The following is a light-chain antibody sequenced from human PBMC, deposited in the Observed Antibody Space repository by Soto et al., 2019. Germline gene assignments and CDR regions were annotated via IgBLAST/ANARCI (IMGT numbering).Light chain of an antibody. V-gene: IGLV2-14*01. CDR2: DVS. J-gene: IGLJ2*01. CDR3: SSYTSSRTRVV. CDR1: SSDVGGYNY. Sequence: QSALTQPASVSGSPGQSITISCTGTSSDVGGYNYVSWYQQHPGKAPKLMIYDVSNRPSGVSNRFSGSKSGNTASLTISGLQAEEEDDYYCSSYTSSRTRVVFGGGTKRTVL.